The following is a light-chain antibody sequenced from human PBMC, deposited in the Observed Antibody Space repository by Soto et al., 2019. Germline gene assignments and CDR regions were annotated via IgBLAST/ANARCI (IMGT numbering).Light chain of an antibody. CDR1: GSNIGSNT. Sequence: QAVVTQPPSASGAPGQRVTFSCSGSGSNIGSNTVTWYQQLPGTAPKLVIYSNYDRPSGVPDRFSGSTSGTSASLVIRGLQSEDEADYYCAAWDDILNGYVFGGGTKVTVL. J-gene: IGLJ1*01. V-gene: IGLV1-44*01. CDR3: AAWDDILNGYV. CDR2: SNY.